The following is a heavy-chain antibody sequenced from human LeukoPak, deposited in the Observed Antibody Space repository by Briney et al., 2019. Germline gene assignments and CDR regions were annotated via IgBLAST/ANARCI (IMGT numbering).Heavy chain of an antibody. CDR2: IKPSSGDT. J-gene: IGHJ5*02. V-gene: IGHV1-2*02. Sequence: SVKVSCKASGYTFTGAYMHWVRQAPGQGLEWVGWIKPSSGDTLYEQKFQGRVTMTRDKSISSAYMELSSLRSDDTAVYYCARKSAGFLTAWGQGTLVTVSS. D-gene: IGHD2/OR15-2a*01. CDR1: GYTFTGAY. CDR3: ARKSAGFLTA.